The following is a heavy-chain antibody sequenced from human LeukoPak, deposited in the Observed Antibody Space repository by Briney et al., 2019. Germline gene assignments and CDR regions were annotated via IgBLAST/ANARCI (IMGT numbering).Heavy chain of an antibody. CDR3: ARWSMIVVVPTTGAFDY. V-gene: IGHV4-34*01. D-gene: IGHD3-22*01. Sequence: SETLSLTCAVYGGSFSGYYWSWIRQPPGKGLEWIGEINHSGSTNYNPSLKSRATISVDTSKNQFSLKLSSVTAADTAVYYCARWSMIVVVPTTGAFDYWGQGTLVTVSS. CDR2: INHSGST. J-gene: IGHJ4*02. CDR1: GGSFSGYY.